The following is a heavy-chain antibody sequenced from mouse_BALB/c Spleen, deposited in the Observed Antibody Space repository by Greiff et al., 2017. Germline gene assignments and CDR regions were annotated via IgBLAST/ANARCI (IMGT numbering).Heavy chain of an antibody. CDR1: GYTFSSYW. V-gene: IGHV1-9*01. CDR3: SRELIRGGFFAMDY. CDR2: ILPGSGST. D-gene: IGHD2-12*01. Sequence: VQLQESGAELMKPGASVKISCKATGYTFSSYWIEWVKQRPGHGLEWIGEILPGSGSTNYNEKFKGKATFTADTSSNTAYMQLSSLTSEGSAVYFCSRELIRGGFFAMDYWGQGTPGTGSS. J-gene: IGHJ4*01.